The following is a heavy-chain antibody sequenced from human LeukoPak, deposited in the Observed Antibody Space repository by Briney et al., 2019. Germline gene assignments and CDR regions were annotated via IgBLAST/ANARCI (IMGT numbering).Heavy chain of an antibody. D-gene: IGHD4-17*01. Sequence: SVKVSCKASGGTFSSYAISWVRQAPGQGLEWMGRIIPIFGTANYAQKFQGRVTITTDESTSTAYMELSSLRSEDTAVYYCARVVTGTTVTPTYYFDYWGQGTLVTVSS. V-gene: IGHV1-69*05. CDR3: ARVVTGTTVTPTYYFDY. CDR1: GGTFSSYA. J-gene: IGHJ4*02. CDR2: IIPIFGTA.